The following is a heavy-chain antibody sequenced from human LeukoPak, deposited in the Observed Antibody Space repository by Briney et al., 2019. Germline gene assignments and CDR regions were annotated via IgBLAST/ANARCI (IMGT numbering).Heavy chain of an antibody. CDR1: GGTFSSYA. CDR3: ARGAEAYYYGSGSYYRGRRPFDY. V-gene: IGHV1-8*02. CDR2: MNPNSGNT. D-gene: IGHD3-10*01. Sequence: ASVKVSCKASGGTFSSYAISWVRQAPGQGLEWMGWMNPNSGNTGYAQKFQGRVTMTRNTSISTAYMELSSLRSEDTAVYYCARGAEAYYYGSGSYYRGRRPFDYWGQGTLVTVSS. J-gene: IGHJ4*02.